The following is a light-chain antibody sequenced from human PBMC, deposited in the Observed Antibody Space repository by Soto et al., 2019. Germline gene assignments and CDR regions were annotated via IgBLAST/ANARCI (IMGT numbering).Light chain of an antibody. CDR1: QGISDP. CDR3: QPYNSWPLT. V-gene: IGKV3-15*01. J-gene: IGKJ4*01. Sequence: TKSPASLSVSVGEGVTLSCRASQGISDPLAWYQHKPGQTPRLLIYDTSTRATGVPTRFSGSRSGAEFTLAINSLQSEDFAVYYCQPYNSWPLTFGGGTKVDIK. CDR2: DTS.